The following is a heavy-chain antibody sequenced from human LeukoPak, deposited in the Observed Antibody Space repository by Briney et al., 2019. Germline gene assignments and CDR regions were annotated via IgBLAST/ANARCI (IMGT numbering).Heavy chain of an antibody. V-gene: IGHV4-34*01. J-gene: IGHJ4*02. CDR3: ARGNIVVVPAAMQRGGGLTYYFDY. D-gene: IGHD2-2*01. Sequence: PSETLSLTCAVYGGSFSGYYWSWIRQPPGKGLEWIGEINHSGSTNYNPSLKSRVTISVDTSKNQFSLKLSSVTAADTAVYYCARGNIVVVPAAMQRGGGLTYYFDYWGQGTLVTVSS. CDR1: GGSFSGYY. CDR2: INHSGST.